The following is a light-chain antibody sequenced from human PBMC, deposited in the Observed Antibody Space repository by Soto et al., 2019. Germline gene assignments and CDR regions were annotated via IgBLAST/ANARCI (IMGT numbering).Light chain of an antibody. CDR2: GAS. CDR3: QQDNNWPPLT. V-gene: IGKV3-15*01. CDR1: QSVTNN. Sequence: EIVLTQSPGTLSLSPGERATLSCRASQSVTNNYLAWYQQKPGQAPRLLIYGASTRATGIPARFSGSGSGTEFTLTISSLQSEDFAVYFCQQDNNWPPLTFGGGTKVDIK. J-gene: IGKJ4*01.